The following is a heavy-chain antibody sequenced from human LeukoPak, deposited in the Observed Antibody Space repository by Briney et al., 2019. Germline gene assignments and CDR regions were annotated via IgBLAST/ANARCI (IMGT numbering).Heavy chain of an antibody. CDR2: IYPGDSDT. V-gene: IGHV5-51*01. Sequence: GESLKISCKGSGYSFTSYWIGWVRQMPGKGLEWMGIIYPGDSDTRYSPSFQGQVTISVDKSISTAYLQWSSLKASDTAMYYCARVLRHYYYGMDVWGQGTTVTVSS. CDR1: GYSFTSYW. J-gene: IGHJ6*02. CDR3: ARVLRHYYYGMDV.